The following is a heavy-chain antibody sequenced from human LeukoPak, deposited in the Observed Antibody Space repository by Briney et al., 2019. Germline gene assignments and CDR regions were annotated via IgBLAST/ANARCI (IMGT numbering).Heavy chain of an antibody. CDR1: GFTFSSYW. CDR3: ARDLSGVTGYTYGRGIDY. CDR2: IKKDGSEK. V-gene: IGHV3-7*01. J-gene: IGHJ4*02. Sequence: GGSLRLSCAASGFTFSSYWMSWVRQAPGKGLEWVAKIKKDGSEKYYVDSVKGRFTISRDNAKTSLYLQMNSLGAEDTAVYYCARDLSGVTGYTYGRGIDYWGQGTLVTVSS. D-gene: IGHD5-18*01.